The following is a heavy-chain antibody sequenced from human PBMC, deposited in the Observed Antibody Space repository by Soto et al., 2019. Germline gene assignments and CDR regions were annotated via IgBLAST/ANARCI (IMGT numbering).Heavy chain of an antibody. CDR1: GFTFSSYA. Sequence: VQLVESGGGVVQPGRSLRLSCAASGFTFSSYAMHWVRQAPGKGLEWVAVISYDGSNKYYADSVKGRFTISRDNSKNTLYLQMNSLRAEDTAVYYCASPFTYSNYYYYGMDVWGQGTTVTVSS. D-gene: IGHD4-4*01. CDR3: ASPFTYSNYYYYGMDV. J-gene: IGHJ6*02. V-gene: IGHV3-30-3*01. CDR2: ISYDGSNK.